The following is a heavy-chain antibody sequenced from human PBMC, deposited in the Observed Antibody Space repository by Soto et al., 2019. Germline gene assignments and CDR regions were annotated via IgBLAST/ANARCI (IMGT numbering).Heavy chain of an antibody. CDR1: GYTFSSYS. J-gene: IGHJ4*02. CDR3: ARGAVDQPLLAVF. D-gene: IGHD1-26*01. CDR2: VVPVLGIS. Sequence: QVQLVQSGTEVKKPGSSVKVSCKASGYTFSSYSISWVRQAPGQGLEWMGRVVPVLGISNYAQRFQGRVPITADRSTSTAYLELNSLTSEDTAVYFCARGAVDQPLLAVFWGQGTLVAVSS. V-gene: IGHV1-69*02.